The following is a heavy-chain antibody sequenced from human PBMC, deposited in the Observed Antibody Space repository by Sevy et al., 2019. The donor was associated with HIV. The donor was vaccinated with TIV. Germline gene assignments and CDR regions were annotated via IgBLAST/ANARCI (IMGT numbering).Heavy chain of an antibody. J-gene: IGHJ6*02. CDR3: ARDRRGGYCSGGSCYSYGMDV. CDR2: IKQDVSEK. V-gene: IGHV3-7*03. D-gene: IGHD2-15*01. Sequence: GESLKISCAASGFTFSSYWMSWVRQAPGKGLEWVANIKQDVSEKYYVDSVKGRFTISRDNDKNSLYLQMNSLRAEDTAVYYCARDRRGGYCSGGSCYSYGMDVWGQGTTVTVSS. CDR1: GFTFSSYW.